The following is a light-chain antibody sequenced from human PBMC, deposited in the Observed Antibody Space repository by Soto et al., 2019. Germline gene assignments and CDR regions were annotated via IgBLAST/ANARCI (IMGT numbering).Light chain of an antibody. CDR1: QGINNH. Sequence: DIQMTQSPSAMSASVGDRVTITCRASQGINNHLAWFQQNPGKVPKRLIYAVSTLQSGVPSRFSGSGSGTEFTLTISSLQPEDFATYYCLQHENYPLTFGGGTKVEI. CDR2: AVS. V-gene: IGKV1-17*03. CDR3: LQHENYPLT. J-gene: IGKJ4*01.